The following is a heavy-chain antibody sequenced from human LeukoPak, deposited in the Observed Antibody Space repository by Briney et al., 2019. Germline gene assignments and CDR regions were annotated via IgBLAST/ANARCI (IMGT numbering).Heavy chain of an antibody. Sequence: AASVKVSCKASGYTFTGYYMHWVRQAPGQGLEWMGWINPNSGGTNYAQKFQGRVTMTRDTSISTAYMELSRLRSDDTAVYYCARVVLMVYAITIDYWGQGTLVTVSS. CDR1: GYTFTGYY. CDR3: ARVVLMVYAITIDY. D-gene: IGHD2-8*01. J-gene: IGHJ4*02. V-gene: IGHV1-2*02. CDR2: INPNSGGT.